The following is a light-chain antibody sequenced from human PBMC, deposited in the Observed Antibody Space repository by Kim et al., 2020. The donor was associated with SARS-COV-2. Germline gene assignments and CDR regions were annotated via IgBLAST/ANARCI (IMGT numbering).Light chain of an antibody. CDR1: QSISSW. CDR3: QQYNSYPRT. Sequence: GDRVTITCRASQSISSWLAWYQQKPXKAPKLLIYDASSLESGVPSTFSGSGSGTEFTLTISSLQPDDFATYYCQQYNSYPRTFGQGTKVDI. CDR2: DAS. V-gene: IGKV1-5*01. J-gene: IGKJ1*01.